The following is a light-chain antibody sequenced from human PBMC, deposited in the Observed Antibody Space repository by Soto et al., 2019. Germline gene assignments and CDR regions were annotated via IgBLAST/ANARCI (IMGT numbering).Light chain of an antibody. J-gene: IGKJ5*01. CDR2: GAS. CDR1: QSINNY. V-gene: IGKV1-17*01. Sequence: DIQMTQSPSSLSASVGDRVTITCRASQSINNYLSWYQQKPGKAPNLLIFGASTLQSGVPSRFSGSGSGTEFTLTISSLQPDDFATYYCQQYNTYSTFGQGTRLEIK. CDR3: QQYNTYST.